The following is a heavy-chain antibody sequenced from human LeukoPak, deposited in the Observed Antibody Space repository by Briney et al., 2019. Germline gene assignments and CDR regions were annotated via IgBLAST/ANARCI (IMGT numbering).Heavy chain of an antibody. CDR1: GGTFSSYA. Sequence: GSSVKVSCXASGGTFSSYATSWVRQAPGQGLEWMGRIIPIFGTANYAQKFQGRVTITTDESTSTAYMELSSLRSEDTAVYYCAREGYYDFYYYMDVWGKGTTVTVSS. D-gene: IGHD3-3*01. CDR2: IIPIFGTA. J-gene: IGHJ6*03. V-gene: IGHV1-69*05. CDR3: AREGYYDFYYYMDV.